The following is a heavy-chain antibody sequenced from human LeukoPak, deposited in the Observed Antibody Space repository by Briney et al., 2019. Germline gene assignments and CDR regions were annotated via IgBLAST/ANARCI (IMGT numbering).Heavy chain of an antibody. V-gene: IGHV1-8*01. CDR1: GYTFTSYD. Sequence: GASVKVSCKASGYTFTSYDINWVRQATGQGLEWMGWMNPNSGNTGYAQKFQGRVTMTRNTSISTAYMELSSLRSEDTAVYYCARGEGTVWFGENRLDAFDIWGQGTMVTVSS. CDR2: MNPNSGNT. D-gene: IGHD3-10*01. J-gene: IGHJ3*02. CDR3: ARGEGTVWFGENRLDAFDI.